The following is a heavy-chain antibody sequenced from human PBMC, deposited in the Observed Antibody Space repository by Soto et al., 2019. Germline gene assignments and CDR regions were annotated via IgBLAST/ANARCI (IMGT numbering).Heavy chain of an antibody. V-gene: IGHV3-53*01. CDR3: TRDAPGERPYYFYYYGMDV. Sequence: PGGSLRLSCAASGLSVSTNFMSWVRQAPGKGLEWLAVIYSGGKTFYADSVKGRFTISKDNSKNTLSLQMNSLRAEDTAVYYCTRDAPGERPYYFYYYGMDVWGQGTTVTVS. J-gene: IGHJ6*02. CDR2: IYSGGKT. CDR1: GLSVSTNF.